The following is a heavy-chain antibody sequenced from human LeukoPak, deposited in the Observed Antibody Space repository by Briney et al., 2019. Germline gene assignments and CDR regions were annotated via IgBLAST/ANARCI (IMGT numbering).Heavy chain of an antibody. CDR3: ARSPQYSSGWYPGGMDV. V-gene: IGHV5-51*01. D-gene: IGHD6-19*01. CDR2: IYPGDSDT. CDR1: GYSFTSYW. J-gene: IGHJ6*02. Sequence: GESLKISCKGSGYSFTSYWIGWVRQMPGKGLGWMGIIYPGDSDTRYSPSFQGQVTISADKSISTAYLQWSSLKASDTAMYYCARSPQYSSGWYPGGMDVWGQGTTVTVSS.